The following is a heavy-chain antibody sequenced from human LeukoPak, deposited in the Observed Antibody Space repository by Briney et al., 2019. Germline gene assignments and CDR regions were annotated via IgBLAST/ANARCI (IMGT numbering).Heavy chain of an antibody. CDR2: INPNSGGT. CDR1: GYTFTGYY. V-gene: IGHV1-2*02. J-gene: IGHJ4*02. D-gene: IGHD3-22*01. CDR3: AREEGYYDSSGYYGY. Sequence: GASVKVSCKASGYTFTGYYMHWVRQAPGQGLEWMGWINPNSGGTNYAQKFQGRVTMTRDTSISTAYMELSRLRSDDTAVYYCAREEGYYDSSGYYGYWGQGTLVTVSS.